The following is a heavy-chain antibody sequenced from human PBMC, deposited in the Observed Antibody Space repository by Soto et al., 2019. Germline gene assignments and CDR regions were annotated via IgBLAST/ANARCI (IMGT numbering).Heavy chain of an antibody. V-gene: IGHV3-74*01. J-gene: IGHJ4*02. CDR2: IKSDGSGT. Sequence: EVQLVESGGGLVQPGGSLRLSCAASGFTFSSYWMHWVRQAPGKGLVWVSRIKSDGSGTYYADSVKGRLTISRDNAKNTLYLQMNSLSAEDTAVYYCARGDGDYYDGNGYLGRHWGQGTLVTVSS. CDR1: GFTFSSYW. CDR3: ARGDGDYYDGNGYLGRH. D-gene: IGHD3-22*01.